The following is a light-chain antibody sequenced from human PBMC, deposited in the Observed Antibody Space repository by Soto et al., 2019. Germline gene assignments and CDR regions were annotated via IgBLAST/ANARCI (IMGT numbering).Light chain of an antibody. V-gene: IGLV2-14*01. Sequence: QSALTRPASVSGSPGQSITISCTGTSSDVGGYNYVSWYQQHPGKAPKLLIYDVSNRPSGASNRFSGSKSGNTASLTISGLQAEDEADYYCSSYTGSTTLHYVFGTGTKLTVL. CDR1: SSDVGGYNY. J-gene: IGLJ1*01. CDR2: DVS. CDR3: SSYTGSTTLHYV.